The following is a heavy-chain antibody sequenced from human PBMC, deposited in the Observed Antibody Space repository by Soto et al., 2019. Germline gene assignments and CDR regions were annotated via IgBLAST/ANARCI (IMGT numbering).Heavy chain of an antibody. J-gene: IGHJ6*02. CDR2: IDSDGDT. CDR3: ARDPSGDGFGEVSYGLDV. Sequence: EVQLVESGGGSVQPGGSLRLSCAASGFTFGSYDMHWVRQATGRGLEWVSGIDSDGDTYYQGSVKGRFTISRDNVKNSLYLQMPSLRAADSAVYYCARDPSGDGFGEVSYGLDVWGHGTTVTVSS. CDR1: GFTFGSYD. V-gene: IGHV3-13*01. D-gene: IGHD3-10*01.